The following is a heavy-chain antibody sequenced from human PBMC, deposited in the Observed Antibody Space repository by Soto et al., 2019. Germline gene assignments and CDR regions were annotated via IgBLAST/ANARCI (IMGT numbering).Heavy chain of an antibody. D-gene: IGHD6-6*01. CDR3: ARDHRSSSMDS. CDR1: GGSISSFY. V-gene: IGHV4-4*07. CDR2: IYTSGST. Sequence: QVQLQESGPGLVKPSETLSLTCTVSGGSISSFYCNWIRQPAGKGLEWIGRIYTSGSTNYNPSLKSRFTMSVDTSKNQFSLKLSSVTAADTAMYYCARDHRSSSMDSWGQGTLVTVSS. J-gene: IGHJ4*02.